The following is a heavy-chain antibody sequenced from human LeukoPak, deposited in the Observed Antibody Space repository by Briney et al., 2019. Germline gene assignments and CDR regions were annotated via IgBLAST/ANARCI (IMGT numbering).Heavy chain of an antibody. CDR1: GFTFDDYA. V-gene: IGHV3-43*02. CDR3: AKDIAAAGPYYYYYGMDV. D-gene: IGHD6-13*01. J-gene: IGHJ6*02. CDR2: ISGDGGST. Sequence: GGSLRLSCAASGFTFDDYAMHWVRQAPGKGLEWVSLISGDGGSTYYADSVKGRFTISRDNSKNSLYLQMNSLRTEDTALYYCAKDIAAAGPYYYYYGMDVWGQGTTVTVCS.